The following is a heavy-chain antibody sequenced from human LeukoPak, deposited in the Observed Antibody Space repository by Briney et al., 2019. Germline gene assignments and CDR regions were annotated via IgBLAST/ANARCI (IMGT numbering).Heavy chain of an antibody. D-gene: IGHD6-19*01. J-gene: IGHJ4*02. V-gene: IGHV3-48*01. CDR3: ARDRSSSGSKGDY. CDR2: ISSSSSTI. CDR1: GFTFSSYA. Sequence: GGSLRLSCAASGFTFSSYAMNWVRQAPGKGLEWVSYISSSSSTIYYADSVKGRFTISRDNAKNSLYLQMNSLRAEDTAVYYCARDRSSSGSKGDYWGQGTLVTVSS.